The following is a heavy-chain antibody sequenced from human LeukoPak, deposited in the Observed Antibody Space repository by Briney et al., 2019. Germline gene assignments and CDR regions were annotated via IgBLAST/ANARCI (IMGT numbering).Heavy chain of an antibody. D-gene: IGHD6-6*01. J-gene: IGHJ3*02. CDR2: IYHSGST. V-gene: IGHV4-30-2*02. CDR1: GGSISSGGYS. Sequence: PSQTLSLTCAVSGGSISSGGYSWSWIRQPPGKGLEWIGYIYHSGSTYYNPSLKSRVTISVDTSKNQFSLKLSSVTAADTAVYYCARYSSSPRMAFDIWGQGTMVTVSS. CDR3: ARYSSSPRMAFDI.